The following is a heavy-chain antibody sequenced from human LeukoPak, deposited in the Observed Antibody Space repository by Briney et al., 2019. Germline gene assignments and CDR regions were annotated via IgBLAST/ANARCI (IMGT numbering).Heavy chain of an antibody. V-gene: IGHV4-39*01. D-gene: IGHD3-10*01. Sequence: SETLSLTCTVSGGSISSYYWGWIRQPPGKGLEWIGSIYYSGSTYYNPSLKSRVTISVDTSKNQFSLKPSSVTAADTAVYYCARHPRLLWFGELTYFDYWGQGTLVTVSS. CDR1: GGSISSYY. J-gene: IGHJ4*02. CDR2: IYYSGST. CDR3: ARHPRLLWFGELTYFDY.